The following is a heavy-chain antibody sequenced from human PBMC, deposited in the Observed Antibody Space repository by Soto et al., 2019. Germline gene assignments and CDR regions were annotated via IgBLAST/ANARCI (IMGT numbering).Heavy chain of an antibody. V-gene: IGHV3-23*01. J-gene: IGHJ6*03. CDR2: ISGSGGST. D-gene: IGHD3-3*01. Sequence: PGGSLRLCCAASGFTFSSYAMSWVRQAPGKGLEWVSAISGSGGSTYYADSVKGRFTISRDNSKNTLYLQMNSLRAEDTAVYYCAKYQGAPVGVVIIFYYYYMDVWGKGTTVTVSS. CDR3: AKYQGAPVGVVIIFYYYYMDV. CDR1: GFTFSSYA.